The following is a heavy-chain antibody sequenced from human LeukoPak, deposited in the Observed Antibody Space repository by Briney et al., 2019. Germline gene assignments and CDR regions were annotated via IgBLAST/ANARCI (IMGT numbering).Heavy chain of an antibody. Sequence: SETLSLTCAVYGGSFSGYHWSWIRQPPGKGLEWIGEINHSGSTNYNPSLKSRVTISVDTSKNQFSLKLSSVTAADTAVYYCARKKQQLVRPFDYWGQGTLVTVSS. CDR2: INHSGST. CDR3: ARKKQQLVRPFDY. J-gene: IGHJ4*02. D-gene: IGHD6-13*01. V-gene: IGHV4-34*01. CDR1: GGSFSGYH.